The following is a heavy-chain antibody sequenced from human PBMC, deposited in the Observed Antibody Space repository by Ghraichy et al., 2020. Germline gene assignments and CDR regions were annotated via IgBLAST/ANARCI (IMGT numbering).Heavy chain of an antibody. CDR1: GGSISGYY. J-gene: IGHJ6*02. Sequence: SQTISLTCTVSGGSISGYYWSWIRQPPGKGLEWIGSIHYSGNTNSSPSLGSRVTISIDTSNKQFSLKLSSVSAADTAIYYCARSDDSATVHDILPGYHPTLGYYDMDGWGQGTTVIVSS. D-gene: IGHD3-9*01. CDR3: ARSDDSATVHDILPGYHPTLGYYDMDG. V-gene: IGHV4-59*01. CDR2: IHYSGNT.